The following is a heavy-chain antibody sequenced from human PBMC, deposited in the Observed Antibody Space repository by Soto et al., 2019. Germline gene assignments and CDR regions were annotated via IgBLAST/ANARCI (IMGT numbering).Heavy chain of an antibody. D-gene: IGHD3-22*01. Sequence: EVQLVESGGGWVKPGGSLRLSCAASGFTFSNAWINWVRQAPGKGLEWVGRIKSKNDGGTTAYAAPVKGRFAISRDDSINLVYMQMNSLKTEDTAVYYCSTDSYNNIIVVRFDYWGHGTLVTVSS. V-gene: IGHV3-15*07. CDR2: IKSKNDGGTT. CDR1: GFTFSNAW. CDR3: STDSYNNIIVVRFDY. J-gene: IGHJ4*01.